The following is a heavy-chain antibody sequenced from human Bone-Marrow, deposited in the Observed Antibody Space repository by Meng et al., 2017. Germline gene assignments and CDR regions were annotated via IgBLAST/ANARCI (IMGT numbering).Heavy chain of an antibody. CDR2: IGTAGDT. J-gene: IGHJ4*02. CDR3: AREHSSGYAEVEDY. D-gene: IGHD3-22*01. CDR1: GFTFSSYD. Sequence: GGSLRLSCAASGFTFSSYDMHWVRQATGKGLEWVSAIGTAGDTYYPGSVKGRFTISRENAKNSLYLQMNSLRAGDTAVHYCAREHSSGYAEVEDYWGQGTLVTVSS. V-gene: IGHV3-13*01.